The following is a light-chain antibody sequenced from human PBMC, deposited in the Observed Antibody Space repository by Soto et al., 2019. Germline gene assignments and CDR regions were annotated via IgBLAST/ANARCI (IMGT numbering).Light chain of an antibody. Sequence: DIQMTQSPSSLSASIGDSVTITCRASQTIIGYLTWYQQKPGKAPRLLINAASNLQSGVPSRFRGSGSETEFTLTITSLQPEDFATYYCQQRYTTPRTFGQGTKVDIQ. J-gene: IGKJ1*01. CDR1: QTIIGY. CDR2: AAS. CDR3: QQRYTTPRT. V-gene: IGKV1-39*01.